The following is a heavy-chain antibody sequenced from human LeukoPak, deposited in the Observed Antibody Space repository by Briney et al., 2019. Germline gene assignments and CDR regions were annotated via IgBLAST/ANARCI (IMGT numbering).Heavy chain of an antibody. J-gene: IGHJ1*01. CDR2: VRSKANNYAT. D-gene: IGHD3-22*01. CDR3: SHYDSSAYYAFQP. V-gene: IGHV3-73*01. Sequence: PGRSLRLSCAASGFTFSGSAMHWVRQASGKGLEWVGRVRSKANNYATAYAASVKGRFTISRDDSKNTAYLQMDSLKTEDTAIYYCSHYDSSAYYAFQPWGQGTLVIVSS. CDR1: GFTFSGSA.